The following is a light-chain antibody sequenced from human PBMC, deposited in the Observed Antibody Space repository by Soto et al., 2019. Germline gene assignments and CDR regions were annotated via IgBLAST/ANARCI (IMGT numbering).Light chain of an antibody. CDR3: QQYDSTPPT. J-gene: IGKJ1*01. Sequence: EIVLTQSPGTLSLSPGERATLSCRASQSVNSNYLAWYQRKPGQAPRLLIYGASNRATDIPYRFSASGSGTDFTLTITRLEAEDFAVYYCQQYDSTPPTFGQGNKVEV. CDR1: QSVNSNY. CDR2: GAS. V-gene: IGKV3-20*01.